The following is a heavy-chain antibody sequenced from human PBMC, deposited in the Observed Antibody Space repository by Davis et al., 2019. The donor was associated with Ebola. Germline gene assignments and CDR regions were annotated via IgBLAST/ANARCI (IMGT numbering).Heavy chain of an antibody. Sequence: GESLKISCAASGFTFSSYAMSWVRQAPGKGLEWVSAISSSSSTIYYADSVKGRFTISRDNAKNSLYLQMNSLRDEDTAVYYCAREVGGYDWYFDYWGQGTLVTVSS. CDR1: GFTFSSYA. D-gene: IGHD5-12*01. V-gene: IGHV3-48*02. CDR2: ISSSSSTI. CDR3: AREVGGYDWYFDY. J-gene: IGHJ4*02.